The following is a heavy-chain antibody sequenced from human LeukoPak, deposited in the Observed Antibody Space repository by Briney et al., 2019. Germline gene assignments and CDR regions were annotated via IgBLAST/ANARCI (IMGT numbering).Heavy chain of an antibody. V-gene: IGHV3-7*01. Sequence: PGGSLRLSCAASGFTFSDYYITWIRQAPGKGLEWVANIKQDGSEKYYVDSVKGRFTISRDNAKNSLYLQMNSLRAEDTAVYYCARDVGVVVAATDYWGQGTLVTVSS. CDR1: GFTFSDYY. CDR2: IKQDGSEK. J-gene: IGHJ4*02. CDR3: ARDVGVVVAATDY. D-gene: IGHD2-15*01.